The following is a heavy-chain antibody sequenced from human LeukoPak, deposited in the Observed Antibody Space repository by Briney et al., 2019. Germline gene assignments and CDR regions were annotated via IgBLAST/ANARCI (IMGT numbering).Heavy chain of an antibody. CDR2: INPNSGGT. Sequence: ASVKVSCKASGYTFTGYYMHWVRQAPGQGLEWMGWINPNSGGTNYAQKFQGRVTMTRDTSISTAYMELSRLRSDDTAVYYCAREIFGDRVPCCWGQGTLVTVSS. CDR1: GYTFTGYY. CDR3: AREIFGDRVPCC. V-gene: IGHV1-2*02. D-gene: IGHD4-17*01. J-gene: IGHJ4*02.